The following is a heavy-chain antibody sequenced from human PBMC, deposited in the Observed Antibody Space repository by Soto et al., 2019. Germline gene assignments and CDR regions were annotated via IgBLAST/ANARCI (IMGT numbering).Heavy chain of an antibody. CDR3: ARDYSSLSSYMDV. CDR1: GFTFSSYG. Sequence: GGSLRLSCAASGFTFSSYGMHWVRQAPGKGLEWVAVIWYDGSNKYYADSVKGRFTISRDNSKNTLYLQMNSLRAEDTAVYYCARDYSSLSSYMDVWGKGTTVTVSS. CDR2: IWYDGSNK. D-gene: IGHD5-18*01. J-gene: IGHJ6*03. V-gene: IGHV3-33*01.